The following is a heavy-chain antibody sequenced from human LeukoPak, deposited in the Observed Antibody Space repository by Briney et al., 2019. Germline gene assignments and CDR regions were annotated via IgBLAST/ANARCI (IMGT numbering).Heavy chain of an antibody. Sequence: SETLSLTCGVSGGSITTTNYWSWVRQSPGRGLEWIGEISLSGYTGFNPSPRGRVTMSLDESKNHLSLSLTYVTPAHTAIYYCSRESGPYSPFAHWGEGILVTVTT. J-gene: IGHJ4*02. CDR3: SRESGPYSPFAH. CDR2: ISLSGYT. V-gene: IGHV4-4*02. CDR1: GGSITTTNY. D-gene: IGHD1-26*01.